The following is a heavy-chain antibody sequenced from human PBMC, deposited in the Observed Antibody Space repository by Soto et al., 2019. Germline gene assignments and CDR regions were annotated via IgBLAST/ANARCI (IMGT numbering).Heavy chain of an antibody. J-gene: IGHJ5*02. CDR2: IIPIFGTA. CDR1: GGTFNSYG. D-gene: IGHD2-8*02. V-gene: IGHV1-69*01. Sequence: QVQLVQSGAEVKKPGSSVKVSCKASGGTFNSYGINWVRQAPGRGLEWMGGIIPIFGTANYAQNFQGRVTITADESKGTAYMELSSLRSEDTAVYYCASSLVRNWLDPWGQGTLVTVSA. CDR3: ASSLVRNWLDP.